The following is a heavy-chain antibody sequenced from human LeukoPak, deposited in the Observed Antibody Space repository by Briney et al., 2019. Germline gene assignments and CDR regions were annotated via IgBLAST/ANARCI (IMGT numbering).Heavy chain of an antibody. CDR1: GGSISSSSYY. CDR2: IYYSGST. J-gene: IGHJ4*02. V-gene: IGHV4-39*01. D-gene: IGHD1-26*01. Sequence: SETLSLTCTVSGGSISSSSYYWGWIRQPPGKGLEWIGSIYYSGSTYYNPSLKSRVTISVDTSKNQFSLKLSSVTAADTAVYYCARRGSGATGIDYWGQGTLVTVSS. CDR3: ARRGSGATGIDY.